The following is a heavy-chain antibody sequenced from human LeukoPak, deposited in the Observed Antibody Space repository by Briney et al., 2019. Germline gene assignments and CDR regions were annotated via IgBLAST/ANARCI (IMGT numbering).Heavy chain of an antibody. CDR3: AKEDRVNYYYYGMDV. V-gene: IGHV3-30*02. Sequence: GGSLRLSCAASGFTFSSYGMHWVRQAPGKGLEWVAFIRYDGSNKYYADCVKGRFTISRDNSKNTLYLQMNSLRAEDTAVYYCAKEDRVNYYYYGMDVWGQGTTVTVSS. CDR1: GFTFSSYG. J-gene: IGHJ6*02. CDR2: IRYDGSNK. D-gene: IGHD4-11*01.